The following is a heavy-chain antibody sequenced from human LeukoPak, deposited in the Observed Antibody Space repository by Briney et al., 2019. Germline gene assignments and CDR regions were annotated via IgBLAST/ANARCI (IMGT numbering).Heavy chain of an antibody. CDR2: IYSGGST. CDR3: ARAMTTAPSRRAFDV. J-gene: IGHJ3*01. D-gene: IGHD4-17*01. Sequence: GGSLRLSCTASGFSVTTNYMSWIRQAPAKVLEWVSDIYSGGSTYYEASVKGRFTISRDNSKNTLYLQMTTLRAADTAVYYCARAMTTAPSRRAFDVWGQGTKVTVSS. V-gene: IGHV3-66*01. CDR1: GFSVTTNY.